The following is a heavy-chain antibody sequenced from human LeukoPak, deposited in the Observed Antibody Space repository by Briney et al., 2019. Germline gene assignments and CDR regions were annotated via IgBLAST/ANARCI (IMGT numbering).Heavy chain of an antibody. D-gene: IGHD4-17*01. CDR2: ISASGGGT. J-gene: IGHJ3*02. CDR3: AKDPNGDYIGTFDI. CDR1: KFNFNSYG. Sequence: GGSLRLSCTTSKFNFNSYGLTWVRQAPGKGPEWVSSISASGGGTQYAASVQGRFTISRDNSKNTLYLQMNSLRAEDTAVYYCAKDPNGDYIGTFDIWGQGTMVTVSS. V-gene: IGHV3-23*01.